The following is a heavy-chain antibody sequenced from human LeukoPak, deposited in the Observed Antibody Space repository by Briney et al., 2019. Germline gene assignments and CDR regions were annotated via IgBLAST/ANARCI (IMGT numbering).Heavy chain of an antibody. CDR1: GGTFSSYA. CDR2: IIPILGIA. CDR3: ARVGYYYYYGMDV. V-gene: IGHV1-69*04. Sequence: SVKVSCKASGGTFSSYAISWVRQAPGQGLEWMGRIIPILGIANYAQKFQGRVTITADKSTSTAYMELSSLRSEDTAVYYCARVGYYYYYGMDVWGQGTTVTVSS. J-gene: IGHJ6*02.